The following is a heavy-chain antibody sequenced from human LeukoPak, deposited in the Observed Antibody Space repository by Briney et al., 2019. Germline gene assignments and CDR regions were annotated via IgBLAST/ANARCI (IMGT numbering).Heavy chain of an antibody. D-gene: IGHD2-15*01. Sequence: GRSVRLSCASSGFTFRSYAMSWVPHASGKGREWVSAFSGSGGCTYYAESVKGRFTISRDNSKNTLYMQMNSLRAEDTAVYYCAKEQRDCSGGSCYSVDYWGQGTLVTVSS. CDR2: FSGSGGCT. CDR3: AKEQRDCSGGSCYSVDY. V-gene: IGHV3-23*01. CDR1: GFTFRSYA. J-gene: IGHJ4*02.